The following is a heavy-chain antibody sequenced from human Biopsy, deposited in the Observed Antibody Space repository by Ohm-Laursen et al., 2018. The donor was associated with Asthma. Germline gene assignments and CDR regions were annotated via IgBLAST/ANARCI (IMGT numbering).Heavy chain of an antibody. D-gene: IGHD1-26*01. V-gene: IGHV1-2*04. CDR3: ARAPYSDAIDS. Sequence: ASVKVSCKTSGFPFTAYYIHWVRQAPGQGLEWMGWISLNTGDANLAQRFRGWVTMTRDTSISTAYLVLSGLKSHDTAVYYCARAPYSDAIDSWGQGTLVAVSS. CDR2: ISLNTGDA. J-gene: IGHJ4*02. CDR1: GFPFTAYY.